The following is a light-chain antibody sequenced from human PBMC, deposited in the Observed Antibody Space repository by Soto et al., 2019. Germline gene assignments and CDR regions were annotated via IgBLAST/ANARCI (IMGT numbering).Light chain of an antibody. Sequence: EIVLTQSPATLSLSPGERATLSCRASQSVSNYLAWYQQKPGQAPRLLIYDASNRASGIPARFSGSGSGTDFTLTISSLEPEDFAVYFCQQRAKWPPFTFGPGTKVGTK. V-gene: IGKV3-11*01. J-gene: IGKJ3*01. CDR1: QSVSNY. CDR2: DAS. CDR3: QQRAKWPPFT.